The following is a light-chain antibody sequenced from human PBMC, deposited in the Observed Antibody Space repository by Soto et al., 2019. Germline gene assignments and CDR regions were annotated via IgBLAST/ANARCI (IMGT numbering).Light chain of an antibody. CDR2: DVS. V-gene: IGLV2-14*03. Sequence: QSALTQPASVSGSPGQSITISCTGTSSDVGAYNYVSWYQQHPGKAPELMIYDVSDRPSGVSNRFSGSKSGNTASLTISGLQAEDEADYHCSSYTSSSPYVFGTGTKVTVL. CDR1: SSDVGAYNY. CDR3: SSYTSSSPYV. J-gene: IGLJ1*01.